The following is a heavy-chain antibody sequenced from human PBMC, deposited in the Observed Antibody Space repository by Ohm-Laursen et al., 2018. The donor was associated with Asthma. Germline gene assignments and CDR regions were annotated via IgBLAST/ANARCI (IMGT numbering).Heavy chain of an antibody. J-gene: IGHJ1*01. D-gene: IGHD6-19*01. Sequence: SVKVSCKASGYTFTSYAMHWVRQAPGQRLEWMGWINAGNGNTKYSQKFQGRVTITRDTSASTAYMELSSLRSEDTAVYYCARAYSSGWNAYFEHWGQGTLVTVSS. CDR1: GYTFTSYA. CDR2: INAGNGNT. CDR3: ARAYSSGWNAYFEH. V-gene: IGHV1-3*01.